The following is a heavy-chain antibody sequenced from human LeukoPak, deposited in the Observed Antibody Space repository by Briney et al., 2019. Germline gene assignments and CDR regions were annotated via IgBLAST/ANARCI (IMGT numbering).Heavy chain of an antibody. CDR3: AKNHYGDHFDY. Sequence: YXMXXVRQAPGXGLEWVSAISGSGGSTYYADSVKGRFTISRDNSKNTLYLQMNSLRAEDTAVYYCAKNHYGDHFDYWGQGTLVTVSS. V-gene: IGHV3-23*01. CDR2: ISGSGGST. D-gene: IGHD4-17*01. CDR1: YX. J-gene: IGHJ4*02.